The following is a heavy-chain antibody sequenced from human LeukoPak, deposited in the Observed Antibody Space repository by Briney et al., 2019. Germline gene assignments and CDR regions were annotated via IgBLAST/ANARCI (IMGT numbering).Heavy chain of an antibody. Sequence: SETLSLTCAVYGGSFSGYYWSWIRQPPGKGLEWIGEINHSGSTNYNPSLKSRVTISVDTSKNQFSLKLSSVTAADTAVYYCARGYCSSTSCYHFRPAYYFDYWGQGTLATVSS. CDR1: GGSFSGYY. D-gene: IGHD2-2*01. V-gene: IGHV4-34*01. J-gene: IGHJ4*02. CDR2: INHSGST. CDR3: ARGYCSSTSCYHFRPAYYFDY.